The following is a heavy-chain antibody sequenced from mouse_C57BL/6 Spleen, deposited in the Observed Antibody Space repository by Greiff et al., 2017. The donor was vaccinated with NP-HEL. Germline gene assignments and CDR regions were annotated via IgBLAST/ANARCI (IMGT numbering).Heavy chain of an antibody. Sequence: EVHLVESGGGLVKPGGSLKLSCVASGFTFSSYAMSWVRQTPEKRLEWVATISDGGSYTYYPDNVKGRFTISRDNAKNNLYLQMSHLKAEDTAMYYCARDHYYGSSYRDWYFDVWGTGTTVTVSS. CDR3: ARDHYYGSSYRDWYFDV. D-gene: IGHD1-1*01. J-gene: IGHJ1*03. CDR2: ISDGGSYT. CDR1: GFTFSSYA. V-gene: IGHV5-4*01.